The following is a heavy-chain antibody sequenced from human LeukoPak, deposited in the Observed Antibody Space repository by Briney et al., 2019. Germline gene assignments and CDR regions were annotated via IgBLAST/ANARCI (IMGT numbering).Heavy chain of an antibody. CDR3: TKDALISYRGAWSHSDY. J-gene: IGHJ4*02. D-gene: IGHD2-2*01. V-gene: IGHV3-30-3*01. CDR1: EFTFSNYA. CDR2: ISYDGSNE. Sequence: GRSLRLSCAASEFTFSNYAIHWVRQAPGKGLEWVAVISYDGSNEYYADSMKGRFTISRDNSKNTLYLQMNRLRAEDTAIYYCTKDALISYRGAWSHSDYWGQGTLVTVSS.